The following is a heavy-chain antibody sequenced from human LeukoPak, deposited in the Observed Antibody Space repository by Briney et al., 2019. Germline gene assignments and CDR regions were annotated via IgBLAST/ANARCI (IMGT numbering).Heavy chain of an antibody. D-gene: IGHD5/OR15-5a*01. J-gene: IGHJ4*02. V-gene: IGHV4-4*02. Sequence: SGTLSLTCAVSGGSISGSNWCWCSWVRQPPGKGLEWIGEIYHTGSTNYNPSLKSRVTISLDKSKNQFSLTLTSVTAADTAMYYCATRYSVWPKWGPGTLVTVSS. CDR1: GGSISGSNW. CDR2: IYHTGST. CDR3: ATRYSVWPK.